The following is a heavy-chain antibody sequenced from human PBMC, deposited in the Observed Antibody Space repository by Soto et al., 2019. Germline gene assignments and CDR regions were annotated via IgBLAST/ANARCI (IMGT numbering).Heavy chain of an antibody. CDR1: GFTFSSYG. Sequence: QVQLVESGGGVVQPGRSLRLSCAASGFTFSSYGKHWVRQAPGKGLEWVAVIWYDGSNKYYADSVKGRFTISRDNSKNTLYLQMNSLRAEDTAVYYCARDLLGATTRSIDYWGQGTLVTVSS. D-gene: IGHD1-26*01. CDR2: IWYDGSNK. V-gene: IGHV3-33*01. J-gene: IGHJ4*02. CDR3: ARDLLGATTRSIDY.